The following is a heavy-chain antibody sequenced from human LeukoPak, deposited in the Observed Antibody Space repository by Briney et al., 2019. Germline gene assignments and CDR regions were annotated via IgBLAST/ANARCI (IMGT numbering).Heavy chain of an antibody. J-gene: IGHJ4*02. CDR1: GFTFSSYW. CDR2: IKQDGSEK. D-gene: IGHD6-13*01. Sequence: GGSLRLSCAASGFTFSSYWMSWVRQAPGKGLEWVANIKQDGSEKYYVDSVKGRFTISRDNAKNSLYLQMNSLRAEDTALYYCAKDTEIAAAGTTPFGYWGQGTLVTVSS. CDR3: AKDTEIAAAGTTPFGY. V-gene: IGHV3-7*03.